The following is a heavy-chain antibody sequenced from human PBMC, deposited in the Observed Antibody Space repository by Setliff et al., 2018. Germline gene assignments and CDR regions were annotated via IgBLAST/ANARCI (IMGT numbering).Heavy chain of an antibody. D-gene: IGHD3-3*01. Sequence: SETLSLTCTVSGGSINSMSYYWGWIRQPPGKGLEWIGSIYHSGSSYYNPSLRSRVTISVDASTNQFSLKLYSVTAADTAVYYCRYWSGYYKNDYWGQGTVVTVSS. CDR1: GGSINSMSYY. CDR2: IYHSGSS. J-gene: IGHJ4*02. V-gene: IGHV4-39*07. CDR3: RYWSGYYKNDY.